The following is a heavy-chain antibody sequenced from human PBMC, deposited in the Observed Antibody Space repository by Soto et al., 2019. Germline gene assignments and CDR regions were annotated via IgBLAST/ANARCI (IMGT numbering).Heavy chain of an antibody. D-gene: IGHD6-19*01. CDR2: ISWNSGSI. Sequence: DVQLVESGGGLVQPGRSLRLSCAASGFTFDDYAMHWVRQAPGKGLEWVSGISWNSGSIGYADSVKGRFTISRDNAKNSLYLQMNSLRAEDTALYYCAKDMGGSGWSYFDYWGQGTLVTVSS. V-gene: IGHV3-9*01. CDR3: AKDMGGSGWSYFDY. CDR1: GFTFDDYA. J-gene: IGHJ4*02.